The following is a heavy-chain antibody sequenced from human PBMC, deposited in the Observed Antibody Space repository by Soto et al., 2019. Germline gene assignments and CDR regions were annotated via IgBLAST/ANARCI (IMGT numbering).Heavy chain of an antibody. Sequence: GGSLRLSCAASGFTFSSYAMSWVRQAPGKGLEWVSAISGSGGSTYYADSVKGRFTISRDNSKNTLYLQMNSLRAEDTAVYYCAKFLSREDYRFLEWLISAIFDYWGQGTLVTVSS. CDR1: GFTFSSYA. J-gene: IGHJ4*02. CDR2: ISGSGGST. CDR3: AKFLSREDYRFLEWLISAIFDY. V-gene: IGHV3-23*01. D-gene: IGHD3-3*01.